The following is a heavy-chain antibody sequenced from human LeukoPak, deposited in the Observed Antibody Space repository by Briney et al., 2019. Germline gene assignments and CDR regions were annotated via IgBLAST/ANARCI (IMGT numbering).Heavy chain of an antibody. CDR2: IKGDDSAR. V-gene: IGHV3-7*01. CDR3: AGDGVGNLDY. CDR1: GFTFSTYW. D-gene: IGHD1-14*01. J-gene: IGHJ4*02. Sequence: GGSLRLSCAASGFTFSTYWMAWVRQAPGKGLEWVANIKGDDSARHQADSVKGRFTISRGNAQNSVYLQMSSLRGEDTAIYFVAGDGVGNLDYWGQGTLVTVSS.